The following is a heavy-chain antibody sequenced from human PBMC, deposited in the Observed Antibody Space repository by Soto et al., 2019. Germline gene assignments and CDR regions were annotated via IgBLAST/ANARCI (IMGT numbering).Heavy chain of an antibody. J-gene: IGHJ5*02. CDR1: GFTFSSYS. D-gene: IGHD6-19*01. CDR2: ISSSSSYI. Sequence: GGSLRLSCAASGFTFSSYSMNWVRQAPGKGLEWVSSISSSSSYIYYADSVKGRFTISRDNAKNSLYLQMNSLRAEDTAVYYCARDSGSHLFDPWGQGTLVTVSS. CDR3: ARDSGSHLFDP. V-gene: IGHV3-21*01.